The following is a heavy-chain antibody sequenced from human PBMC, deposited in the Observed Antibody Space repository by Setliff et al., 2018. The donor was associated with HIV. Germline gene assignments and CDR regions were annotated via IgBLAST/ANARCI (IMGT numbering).Heavy chain of an antibody. V-gene: IGHV4-31*03. CDR2: IYHSGTT. Sequence: PSETLSLTCSVFGGSISSGDYYWSWLRQHPGKGLEWIGYIYHSGTTYYNPSLASRVIISADTSRERFSLQLNSVTAADTGVYFCARAPQDRTTWYFDLWGRGTLVTVS. CDR1: GGSISSGDYY. J-gene: IGHJ2*01. D-gene: IGHD4-17*01. CDR3: ARAPQDRTTWYFDL.